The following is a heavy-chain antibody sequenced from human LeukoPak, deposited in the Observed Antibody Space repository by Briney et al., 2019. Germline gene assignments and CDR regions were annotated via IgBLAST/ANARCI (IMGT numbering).Heavy chain of an antibody. CDR1: GFTFSTYS. J-gene: IGHJ3*02. CDR3: ARVTTAIPDAFDI. V-gene: IGHV3-30*03. Sequence: GGSLRLSCAASGFTFSTYSMNWVRQAPGKGLEWVAAISYDGSNKNYADSVKGRFTISRDNPKNTLYLQMDNLRAEDTAVYYCARVTTAIPDAFDIWGQGTMVTVSS. CDR2: ISYDGSNK. D-gene: IGHD2-21*02.